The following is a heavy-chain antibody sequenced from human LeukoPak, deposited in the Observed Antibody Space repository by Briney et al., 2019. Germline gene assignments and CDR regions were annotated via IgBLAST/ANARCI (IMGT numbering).Heavy chain of an antibody. J-gene: IGHJ6*02. CDR3: ARSYSSSWSPYYYYDMDV. V-gene: IGHV4-39*01. CDR2: IYYSGST. Sequence: PSETLSLTCTVSGGSISSSSYYWGWIRQPPGKGLEWIGSIYYSGSTYYNPSLKSRVTISVDTSKNQFSLKLSSVTAADTAVYYCARSYSSSWSPYYYYDMDVWGQGTTVTVSS. CDR1: GGSISSSSYY. D-gene: IGHD6-13*01.